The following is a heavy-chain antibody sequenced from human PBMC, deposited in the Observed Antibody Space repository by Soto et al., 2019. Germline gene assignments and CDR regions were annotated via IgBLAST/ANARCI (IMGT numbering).Heavy chain of an antibody. CDR1: GFTVSSNY. D-gene: IGHD3-22*01. J-gene: IGHJ5*02. CDR2: IYSGGST. CDR3: ARSGYYDRSGYYR. Sequence: PGGSLRLSCAASGFTVSSNYMSWVRQAPGKGLEWVSVIYSGGSTYYADSVKGRFTISRDNSKNTLYLQMNSLRAEDTSVYYCARSGYYDRSGYYRWGQGTLVEVPS. V-gene: IGHV3-53*01.